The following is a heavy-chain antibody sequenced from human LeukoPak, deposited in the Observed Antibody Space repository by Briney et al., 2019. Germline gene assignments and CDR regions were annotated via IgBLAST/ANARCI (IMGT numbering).Heavy chain of an antibody. CDR2: IHTSGST. V-gene: IGHV4-4*07. CDR1: GGSISSYF. J-gene: IGHJ4*02. Sequence: PSETLSPTCTVSGGSISSYFCSWIRQPAGKGLEWIGRIHTSGSTNYNSSLKSRVTMSVDTSKNQFSLNLSSVTAADTAVYYCAREPRQDGFDNWGQGTLVTVSS. CDR3: AREPRQDGFDN.